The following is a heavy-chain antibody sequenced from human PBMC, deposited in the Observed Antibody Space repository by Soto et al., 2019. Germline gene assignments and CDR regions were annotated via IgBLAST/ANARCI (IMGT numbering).Heavy chain of an antibody. Sequence: PSETLSLTCAVSGDSISRGYHWAWIRQSPTKGLEWIASIYHTGTTYYNPSLTSRVTISVDTSQNQFSLNLRSVTVAETAMYYCVRVVEAATRHTDFDSWGQGIVVTVS. CDR2: IYHTGTT. V-gene: IGHV4-38-2*01. J-gene: IGHJ4*02. D-gene: IGHD2-15*01. CDR1: GDSISRGYH. CDR3: VRVVEAATRHTDFDS.